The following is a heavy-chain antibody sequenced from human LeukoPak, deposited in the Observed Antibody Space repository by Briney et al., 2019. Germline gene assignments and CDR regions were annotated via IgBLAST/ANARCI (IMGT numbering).Heavy chain of an antibody. V-gene: IGHV3-23*01. J-gene: IGHJ6*02. Sequence: GGSLRLSCAASGYIFSSYSMSWVRQAPGKGLEWVSVITGSGGNTYYADSVKGRFTISKDNSKNTVYLQMSSLRVDDTAVYYCAKAASSSWPSYYYGMDVWGQGTTVTVSS. D-gene: IGHD6-13*01. CDR1: GYIFSSYS. CDR2: ITGSGGNT. CDR3: AKAASSSWPSYYYGMDV.